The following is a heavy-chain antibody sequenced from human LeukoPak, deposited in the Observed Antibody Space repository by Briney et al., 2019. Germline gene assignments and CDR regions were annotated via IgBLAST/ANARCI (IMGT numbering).Heavy chain of an antibody. CDR2: MNPNSGNT. Sequence: ASVKVSCKASGYTFTSYDINWVRQATGQGLEWMGWMNPNSGNTGYAQKFQGRVTMTRDTSTSTVYMELSSPRSEDTAVYYCARNRNIRGPREAFDYWGQGTLVTVSS. V-gene: IGHV1-8*02. CDR1: GYTFTSYD. J-gene: IGHJ4*02. CDR3: ARNRNIRGPREAFDY. D-gene: IGHD3-10*01.